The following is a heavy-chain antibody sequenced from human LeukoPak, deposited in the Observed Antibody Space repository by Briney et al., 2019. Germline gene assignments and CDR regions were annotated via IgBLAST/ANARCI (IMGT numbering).Heavy chain of an antibody. Sequence: GGSLRLSCAASGFTFRNVWMIWVRQAPGKGLEGVGRIKSKTDGWTTDYAAPVKGRFTISRDDSKNTLNLQMNSLKTEDTAVYYCTPSIAVAGSLDYWGQGTLVTVSS. CDR2: IKSKTDGWTT. J-gene: IGHJ4*02. D-gene: IGHD6-19*01. V-gene: IGHV3-15*01. CDR1: GFTFRNVW. CDR3: TPSIAVAGSLDY.